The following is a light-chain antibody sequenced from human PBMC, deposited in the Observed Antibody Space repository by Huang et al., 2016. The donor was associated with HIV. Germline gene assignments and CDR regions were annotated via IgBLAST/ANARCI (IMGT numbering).Light chain of an antibody. CDR3: QESYSTLWT. V-gene: IGKV1-39*01. CDR1: QSITRY. Sequence: EIQMTQSPSSLSASVGDRVTIPCRASQSITRYLSWYQQKPGKAPKLLIFAASSLQSGVPSRFSGSGSGTEFTLTISTLQPEDFATYYCQESYSTLWTFGQGTKVE. CDR2: AAS. J-gene: IGKJ1*01.